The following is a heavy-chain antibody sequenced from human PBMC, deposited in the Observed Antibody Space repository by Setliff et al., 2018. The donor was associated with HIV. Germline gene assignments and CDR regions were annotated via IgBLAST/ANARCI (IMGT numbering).Heavy chain of an antibody. J-gene: IGHJ5*02. D-gene: IGHD5-12*01. CDR2: ITWNSGTI. Sequence: GGSLRLSCAASGFTFDDYAMHWGRQTPGKGLEWVAGITWNSGTIAYVDSVMGRFTVSRDNAKNTLYLQMNSLRAEDTAVYYCARVASGYDYGWLDPWGQGTLVTVSS. CDR3: ARVASGYDYGWLDP. V-gene: IGHV3-9*01. CDR1: GFTFDDYA.